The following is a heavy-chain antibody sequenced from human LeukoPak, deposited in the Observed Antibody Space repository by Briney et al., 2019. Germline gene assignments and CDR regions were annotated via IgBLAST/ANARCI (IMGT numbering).Heavy chain of an antibody. V-gene: IGHV3-48*01. CDR1: GFTFSSYS. Sequence: PGGSLSLSCAASGFTFSSYSMNWVRQAPGKGLEWVSYISSSSSTIYYAGSVRGQFTISRDNAKTSLYLQINSLRAEDTAVYYCARAGYCSGGSCVLNWFDPWGQGTLVTVSS. CDR2: ISSSSSTI. D-gene: IGHD2-15*01. CDR3: ARAGYCSGGSCVLNWFDP. J-gene: IGHJ5*02.